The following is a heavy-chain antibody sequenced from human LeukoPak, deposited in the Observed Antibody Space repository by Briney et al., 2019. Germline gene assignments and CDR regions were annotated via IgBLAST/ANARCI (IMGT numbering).Heavy chain of an antibody. CDR1: GFTFSSYA. D-gene: IGHD6-19*01. Sequence: PGGSLRLSCAASGFTFSSYAMSWVRQAPGKGLEWVSAVSGSGGSTYYADSVKGRFTISRDNSKNTLYLQMNSLRAEDTAVYYCAKVVSGWYFADYWGQGTLVTVSS. J-gene: IGHJ4*02. V-gene: IGHV3-23*01. CDR3: AKVVSGWYFADY. CDR2: VSGSGGST.